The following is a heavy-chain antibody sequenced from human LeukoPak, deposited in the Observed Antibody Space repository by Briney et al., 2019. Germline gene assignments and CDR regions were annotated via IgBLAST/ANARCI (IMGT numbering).Heavy chain of an antibody. V-gene: IGHV4-59*01. D-gene: IGHD3-16*01. Sequence: SETLSLTCSVSGVSIRTYYWNWIRQPPGKGPEWIGYICRGSTNYYPSFESRVTISVDTSKNQFSLKLTSVTAADTAVYYCARGGDFEIDQWGQGILVTVSS. CDR3: ARGGDFEIDQ. CDR1: GVSIRTYY. CDR2: ICRGST. J-gene: IGHJ4*02.